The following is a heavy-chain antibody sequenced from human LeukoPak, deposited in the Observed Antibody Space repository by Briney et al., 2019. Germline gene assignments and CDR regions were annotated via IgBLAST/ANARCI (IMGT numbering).Heavy chain of an antibody. J-gene: IGHJ4*02. V-gene: IGHV1-18*01. CDR1: GYTFTSYG. D-gene: IGHD3-9*01. Sequence: AASVKVSCKASGYTFTSYGISWVRQAPGQGLEWMGWISAYNGNTNYAQKLQGRVTMTTDTSTSTAYMELRSLRSDDTAVYYCARVGNYYDTLTGPDYWGQGTLVTVSS. CDR3: ARVGNYYDTLTGPDY. CDR2: ISAYNGNT.